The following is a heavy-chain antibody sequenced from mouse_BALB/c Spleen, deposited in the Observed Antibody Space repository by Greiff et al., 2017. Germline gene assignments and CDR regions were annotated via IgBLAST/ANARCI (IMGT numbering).Heavy chain of an antibody. J-gene: IGHJ3*01. CDR3: TRRGLDYDGSSFAY. V-gene: IGHV1S81*02. CDR2: INPSNGGT. Sequence: QVQLQQSGAELVKPGASVKLSCKASGYTFTSYYMYWVKQRPGQGLEWIGEINPSNGGTNFNEKFKSKATLTVDKSSSTAYMQLSSLTSEDSAVYYCTRRGLDYDGSSFAYWGQGTLVTVSA. CDR1: GYTFTSYY. D-gene: IGHD1-1*01.